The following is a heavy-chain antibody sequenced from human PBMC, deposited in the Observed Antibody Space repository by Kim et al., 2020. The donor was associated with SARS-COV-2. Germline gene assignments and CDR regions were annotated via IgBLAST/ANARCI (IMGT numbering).Heavy chain of an antibody. D-gene: IGHD1-26*01. V-gene: IGHV3-33*01. J-gene: IGHJ6*02. Sequence: GGSLRLSCAASGFTFSSYGMHWVRQAPGKGLEWVAVIWYDGSNKYYADSVKGRFTISRDNSKNTLYLQMNSLRAEDTAVYYCARAASPYSGSYYLDYYYGMDVWGQGTTVTLSS. CDR1: GFTFSSYG. CDR3: ARAASPYSGSYYLDYYYGMDV. CDR2: IWYDGSNK.